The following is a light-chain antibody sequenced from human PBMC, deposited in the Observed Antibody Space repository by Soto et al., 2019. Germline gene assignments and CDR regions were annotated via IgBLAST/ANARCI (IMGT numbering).Light chain of an antibody. CDR2: AAS. Sequence: DIQMTQSPSSLSASIGDRVTITCRASQSISSYLNWYQQKPGIAPKLLIYAASSLQSGVPSRFSGSGSWTDFTLTISSLQPEDFATYYCQQSYSTWTFGQGTRVEIK. CDR3: QQSYSTWT. CDR1: QSISSY. V-gene: IGKV1-39*01. J-gene: IGKJ1*01.